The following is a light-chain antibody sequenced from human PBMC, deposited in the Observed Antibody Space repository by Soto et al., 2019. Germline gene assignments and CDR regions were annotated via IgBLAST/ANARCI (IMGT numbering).Light chain of an antibody. V-gene: IGKV3-20*01. CDR2: GAY. J-gene: IGKJ1*01. CDR1: QSVRNN. CDR3: QQYGTAPWT. Sequence: EIVMTQSPATLSVSPGERATLSCRASQSVRNNLAWYQQKPGQAPRLLLYGAYNRATGIPDRFSGSGSGTDFTLTISRLEPEDFAVYYCQQYGTAPWTFGQGTKVDIK.